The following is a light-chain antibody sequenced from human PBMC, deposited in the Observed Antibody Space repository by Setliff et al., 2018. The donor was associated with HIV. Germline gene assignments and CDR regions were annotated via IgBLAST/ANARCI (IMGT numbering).Light chain of an antibody. CDR3: CSYAGSTSVWV. J-gene: IGLJ3*02. Sequence: QSVLTQPASVSGSPGQSITISCTGTSGDVGRYNLVSWYQQQPGKPPKLMIYQASKRPSGVSNRFSGSKSGNTASLTISGLQAEDEADYYCCSYAGSTSVWVFGGGTK. V-gene: IGLV2-23*02. CDR2: QAS. CDR1: SGDVGRYNL.